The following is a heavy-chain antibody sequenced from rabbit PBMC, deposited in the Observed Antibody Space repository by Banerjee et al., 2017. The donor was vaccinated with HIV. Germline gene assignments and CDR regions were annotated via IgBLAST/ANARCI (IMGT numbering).Heavy chain of an antibody. J-gene: IGHJ4*01. CDR2: INTSSGNT. V-gene: IGHV1S45*01. Sequence: QEQLEVSGGDLVKPEGSLTLTCTASGFSFSNKYVMCWVRQAPGKGLEWIACINTSSGNTVYANWAKGRFTISKTSSTTVTLQMTSLTAADTATYFCARDGYTDYAGYVFDLWGPGTLVTVS. CDR1: GFSFSNKYV. CDR3: ARDGYTDYAGYVFDL. D-gene: IGHD7-1*01.